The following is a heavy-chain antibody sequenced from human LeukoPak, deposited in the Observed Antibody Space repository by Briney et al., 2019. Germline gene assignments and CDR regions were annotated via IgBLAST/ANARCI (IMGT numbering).Heavy chain of an antibody. D-gene: IGHD2-21*01. V-gene: IGHV3-48*01. Sequence: GGSLRLSCEASGFTFSSHSMTWVCQAPGKTLEWISYIGHTGSPAHYADSVRGRFTISRDNAKNSLYLQMNSLTVEDTAVYYCARGRRLWCGGECYCAIDLWGRGTLVTVSS. CDR2: IGHTGSPA. J-gene: IGHJ3*01. CDR3: ARGRRLWCGGECYCAIDL. CDR1: GFTFSSHS.